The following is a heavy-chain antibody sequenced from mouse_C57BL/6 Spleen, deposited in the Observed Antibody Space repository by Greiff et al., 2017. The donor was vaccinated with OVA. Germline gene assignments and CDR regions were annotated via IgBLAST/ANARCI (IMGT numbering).Heavy chain of an antibody. V-gene: IGHV1-39*01. CDR2: INPNYGTT. Sequence: EVQLQESGPELVKPGASVKISCKASGYSFTDYNMNWVKQSNGKSLEWIGVINPNYGTTSYNQKFKGKATLTVDQSSSTAYMQLNSLTSEDSAVYYCARRYYGSSLYAMDYWGQGTSVTVSS. CDR1: GYSFTDYN. J-gene: IGHJ4*01. CDR3: ARRYYGSSLYAMDY. D-gene: IGHD1-1*01.